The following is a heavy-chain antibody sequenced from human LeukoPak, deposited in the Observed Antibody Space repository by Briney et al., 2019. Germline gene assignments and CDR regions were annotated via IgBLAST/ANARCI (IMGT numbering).Heavy chain of an antibody. V-gene: IGHV4-59*01. D-gene: IGHD3-22*01. Sequence: PSETLSLTCTVSGGSISGYSWTWIRQPPGKGPEWIGYVYYSGNSNYDPSLKSRVTISVDTSKNQFSLKLTSVTAADTAVYYCARVRGSGYYYFDYWGQGTLVTVSS. J-gene: IGHJ4*02. CDR3: ARVRGSGYYYFDY. CDR1: GGSISGYS. CDR2: VYYSGNS.